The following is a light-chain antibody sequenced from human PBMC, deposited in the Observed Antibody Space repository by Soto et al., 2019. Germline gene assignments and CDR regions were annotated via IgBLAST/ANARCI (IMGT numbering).Light chain of an antibody. CDR3: QQYGRSPFT. Sequence: EIVVTQSPGTLSLSPGERATLSYRDSQSVSSSYLAWYQQKPGQAPRLLIYGASSRATGIPGRFSGSGSGTDFTLTISRLEPEGFAVYYGQQYGRSPFTFGPGTKVDIK. CDR2: GAS. CDR1: QSVSSSY. J-gene: IGKJ3*01. V-gene: IGKV3-20*01.